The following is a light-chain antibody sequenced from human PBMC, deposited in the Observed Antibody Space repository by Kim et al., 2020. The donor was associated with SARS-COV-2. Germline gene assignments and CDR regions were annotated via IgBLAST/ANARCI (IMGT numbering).Light chain of an antibody. CDR2: GKN. CDR1: SLRSYY. J-gene: IGLJ2*01. CDR3: NSRDSSSNHPV. V-gene: IGLV3-19*01. Sequence: SSELTQDPAVSVALGQTVRITCQGDSLRSYYASWYQQKPGQAPVLVIYGKNNRPSGIPDRFSGSSSGNTASLTITGAQAEDEADYYCNSRDSSSNHPVFGGGTQLTVL.